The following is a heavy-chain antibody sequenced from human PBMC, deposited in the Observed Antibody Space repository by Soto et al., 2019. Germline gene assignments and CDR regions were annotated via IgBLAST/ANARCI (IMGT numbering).Heavy chain of an antibody. CDR3: ARGAYYGSGSGYYFGMDV. CDR1: GFTFSSYS. D-gene: IGHD3-10*01. V-gene: IGHV3-21*01. J-gene: IGHJ6*02. Sequence: LRLSCSASGFTFSSYSMNWFRQTPGKGLEWVSSISSSRSYTYYADSVKGRFTISRDNANKSLDLQMNSLRAEDTSVYYCARGAYYGSGSGYYFGMDVWGQGTTVTVSS. CDR2: ISSSRSYT.